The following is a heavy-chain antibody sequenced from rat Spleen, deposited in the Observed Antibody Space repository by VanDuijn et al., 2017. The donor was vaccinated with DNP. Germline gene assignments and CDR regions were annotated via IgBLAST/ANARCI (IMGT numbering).Heavy chain of an antibody. CDR3: GRDTGH. CDR1: GFTFNNYW. V-gene: IGHV5-31*01. CDR2: ISSGGDTT. D-gene: IGHD4-2*01. Sequence: EVQLVESGGDLVQPGRSLQLPCVASGFTFNNYWMTWSRQVPGKGLEWVASISSGGDTTYYPDSVKGRFTISRNNAKNTLYLQMNGLRSEDTATYFCGRDTGHWGQGVTVTVSS. J-gene: IGHJ2*01.